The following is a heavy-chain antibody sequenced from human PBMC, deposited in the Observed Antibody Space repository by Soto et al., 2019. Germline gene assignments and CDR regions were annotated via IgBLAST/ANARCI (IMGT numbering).Heavy chain of an antibody. CDR2: ISGSGGST. V-gene: IGHV3-23*01. Sequence: GGSLSLSCAASGFTFSSYAMSWVRQAPGKGPGWDSAISGSGGSTYYADSVKGRFTISRDNSKNTLYLQMNSLRAEDTAVYYCAKDKVTMVRGATNWFDPWGQGTLVTVSS. CDR1: GFTFSSYA. D-gene: IGHD3-10*01. CDR3: AKDKVTMVRGATNWFDP. J-gene: IGHJ5*02.